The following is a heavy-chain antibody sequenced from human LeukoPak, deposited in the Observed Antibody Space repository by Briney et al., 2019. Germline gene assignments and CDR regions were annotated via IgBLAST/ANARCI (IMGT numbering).Heavy chain of an antibody. CDR2: IRTTAEGAKYA. V-gene: IGHV3-48*02. J-gene: IGHJ4*02. Sequence: PGGSLRLSCATSGFSFTDYPMNWVRQAPGKGLEWISNIRTTAEGAKYAYYADSVKGRVTISRDDGKNTLYLHMNGLRDDDTAVYYCATDQRYAFDYWGQGILVSVSS. CDR1: GFSFTDYP. D-gene: IGHD3-9*01. CDR3: ATDQRYAFDY.